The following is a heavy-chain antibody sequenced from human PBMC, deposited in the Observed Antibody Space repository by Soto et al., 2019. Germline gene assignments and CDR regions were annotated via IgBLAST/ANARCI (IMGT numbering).Heavy chain of an antibody. CDR1: GFTFSSYW. CDR3: VRTSLVVAAATREDY. CDR2: INSDGSST. Sequence: EVQLVESRGGLVQPGGSLRLSCAASGFTFSSYWMHWVRQAPGKGLVWVSRINSDGSSTSYADSVKGRFTISRDNAKNTRYLQMNSLRAEDTAGYYCVRTSLVVAAATREDYWGQGTLVTVSS. V-gene: IGHV3-74*01. D-gene: IGHD2-15*01. J-gene: IGHJ4*02.